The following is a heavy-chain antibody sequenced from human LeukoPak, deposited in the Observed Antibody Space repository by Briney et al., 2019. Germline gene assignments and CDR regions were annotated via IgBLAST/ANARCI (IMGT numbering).Heavy chain of an antibody. D-gene: IGHD3-10*01. J-gene: IGHJ4*02. CDR2: ISSSSSYI. V-gene: IGHV3-21*01. CDR3: ARVGVRGVIIPFDY. CDR1: GFTFSSYS. Sequence: GGSLRLSXAASGFTFSSYSMNWVRQAPGKGLEWVSSISSSSSYIYYADSVKGRFTISRDNAKNSLYLQMNSLRAKDTAVYYCARVGVRGVIIPFDYWGQGTLVTVSS.